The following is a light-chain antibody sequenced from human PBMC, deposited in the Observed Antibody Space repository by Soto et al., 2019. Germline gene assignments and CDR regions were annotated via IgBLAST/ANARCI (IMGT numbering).Light chain of an antibody. Sequence: EIVLTQSPATLSLSPGERATLSCRASQSVSNSLAWYQQKPGQAPRLLIYDASNRATDIPARFSGSGSGSDFTLTISSLEPEDFAVYYCQRRYNGLTFGGGTKVEIK. J-gene: IGKJ4*01. CDR2: DAS. CDR1: QSVSNS. CDR3: QRRYNGLT. V-gene: IGKV3-11*01.